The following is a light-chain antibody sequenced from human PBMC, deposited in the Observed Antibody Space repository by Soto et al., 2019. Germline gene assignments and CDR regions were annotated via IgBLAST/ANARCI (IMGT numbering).Light chain of an antibody. CDR2: GAS. J-gene: IGKJ2*01. CDR3: QQYGNVPYT. V-gene: IGKV1-33*01. Sequence: DLQMTQSPSSLSASVGDRVTITCQASQDISNYLNWYQQKPGKAPKLLIYGASNLETGVPSRFSGSGSGTDFTFTISSLRPEDIATYYCQQYGNVPYTFGRGTKLEIK. CDR1: QDISNY.